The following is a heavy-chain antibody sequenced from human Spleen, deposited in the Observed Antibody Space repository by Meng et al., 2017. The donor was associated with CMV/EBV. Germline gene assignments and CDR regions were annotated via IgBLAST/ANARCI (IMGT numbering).Heavy chain of an antibody. CDR1: GFTFSKNA. CDR3: ARDICSSASCLGY. Sequence: ASGFTFSKNAMHWVRQAPGKGLEWVAVISYDGSNKYYADSVKGRFTISRDNSKKTLYLQMNSLRAEDTAVYYCARDICSSASCLGYWGQGTLVTVSS. V-gene: IGHV3-30*04. CDR2: ISYDGSNK. D-gene: IGHD2-2*01. J-gene: IGHJ4*02.